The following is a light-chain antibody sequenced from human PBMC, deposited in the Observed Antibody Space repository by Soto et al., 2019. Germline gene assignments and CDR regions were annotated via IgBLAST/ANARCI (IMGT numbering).Light chain of an antibody. V-gene: IGLV2-23*01. CDR3: CSYASSATWV. CDR2: EDT. J-gene: IGLJ3*02. CDR1: SSDVGSYNY. Sequence: QSALTQPASVSGSPGQSITISCTGTSSDVGSYNYVSWYQQHPGKAPKLMIYEDTKRPSGVSTRFSGSKSGNTASLTISGLQAEDEADYYCCSYASSATWVFGGGTQLTVL.